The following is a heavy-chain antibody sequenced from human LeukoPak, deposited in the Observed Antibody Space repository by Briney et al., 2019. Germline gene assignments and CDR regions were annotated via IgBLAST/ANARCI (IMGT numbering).Heavy chain of an antibody. Sequence: GGSLRLSCAASGFTVSSNYMSWVRQPEGKGLEWVSVLYSGGATFYADSVKGRFTISRDTSKNTLYLQMNDLRADDTAVYYCTKLKGWYGEGFFDYWGQGTLVTVSS. D-gene: IGHD6-19*01. CDR3: TKLKGWYGEGFFDY. J-gene: IGHJ4*02. CDR1: GFTVSSNY. CDR2: LYSGGAT. V-gene: IGHV3-53*01.